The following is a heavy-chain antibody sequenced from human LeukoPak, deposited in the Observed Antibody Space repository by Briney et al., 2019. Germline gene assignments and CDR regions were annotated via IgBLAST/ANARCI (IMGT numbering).Heavy chain of an antibody. D-gene: IGHD1-7*01. CDR2: IIPIFGTA. J-gene: IGHJ5*02. Sequence: ASVKVSCKASGGTFNNYTISWVRQAPGQGLEWMGGIIPIFGTANYAQKFQGRVTITADKSTSTVYMDLSSLKSEDTAVYYCASHNWNYVGWFDPWGQGTLVTVSS. V-gene: IGHV1-69*06. CDR3: ASHNWNYVGWFDP. CDR1: GGTFNNYT.